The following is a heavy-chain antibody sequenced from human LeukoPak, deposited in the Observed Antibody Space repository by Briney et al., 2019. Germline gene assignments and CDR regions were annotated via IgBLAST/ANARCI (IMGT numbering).Heavy chain of an antibody. CDR1: GFTFNNYA. J-gene: IGHJ6*02. Sequence: SGRSLRLSCAASGFTFNNYAMHWVRQAPGKGLEWVAVISYDGSNKYYADSVKGRFTISRDNSKNTLYLQMNSLRAEDTAVYYCARVGGGWYVYYGMDVWGQGTTVTVSS. CDR3: ARVGGGWYVYYGMDV. V-gene: IGHV3-30*04. CDR2: ISYDGSNK. D-gene: IGHD6-19*01.